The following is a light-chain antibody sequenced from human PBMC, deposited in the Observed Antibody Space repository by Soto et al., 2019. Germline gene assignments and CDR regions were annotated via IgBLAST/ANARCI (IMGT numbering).Light chain of an antibody. V-gene: IGKV3-15*01. CDR2: GAS. Sequence: EVVLTQSPATLSVSPGERVTLSCRASQSVSSNLAWYQQKPGQAPRLLIYGASTRAAGIPARFSGSGSGTEFTLTISSLQSADFAVYYCQQYNDWPRTFGQGTKVDI. J-gene: IGKJ1*01. CDR1: QSVSSN. CDR3: QQYNDWPRT.